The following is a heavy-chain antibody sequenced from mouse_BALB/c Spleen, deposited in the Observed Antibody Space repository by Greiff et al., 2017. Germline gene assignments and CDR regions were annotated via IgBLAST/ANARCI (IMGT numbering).Heavy chain of an antibody. CDR3: ARGATGFAY. Sequence: QVQLKQSGPELVKPGASVRISCKASGYTFTSYYIHWVKQRPGQGLEWIGWIYPGNVNTKYNEKFKGKATLTADKSSSTAYMQLSSLTSEDSAVYFCARGATGFAYWGQGTLVTVSA. CDR2: IYPGNVNT. J-gene: IGHJ3*01. CDR1: GYTFTSYY. V-gene: IGHV1S56*01. D-gene: IGHD3-1*01.